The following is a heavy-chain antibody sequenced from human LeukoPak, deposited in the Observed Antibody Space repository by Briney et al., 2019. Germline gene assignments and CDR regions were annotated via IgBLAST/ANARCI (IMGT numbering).Heavy chain of an antibody. J-gene: IGHJ6*02. CDR3: ARDRDGMDV. Sequence: GGSLRLSCAASGFTVSRNYMSWVRQAPGKGLEWVSVIDSGGITYYAGSVKGRFTISRDNSKNTLYLQMNSLRAEDTAVYYCARDRDGMDVWGQGTTVTVSS. CDR1: GFTVSRNY. CDR2: IDSGGIT. V-gene: IGHV3-66*01.